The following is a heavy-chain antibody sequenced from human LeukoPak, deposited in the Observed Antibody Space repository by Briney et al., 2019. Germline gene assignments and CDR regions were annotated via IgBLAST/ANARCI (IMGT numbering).Heavy chain of an antibody. J-gene: IGHJ4*02. Sequence: PGGSLRLSCAASGFTFSSCWMTWVRQAPGKGLEWVANIKQDGSEKYYVDSVKGRFTISRDNAKNSLYLQMSSLRAEDTAVYYCARDGRAGSGYYRKDDYWGQGTLVTVSS. V-gene: IGHV3-7*01. CDR1: GFTFSSCW. CDR3: ARDGRAGSGYYRKDDY. CDR2: IKQDGSEK. D-gene: IGHD3-22*01.